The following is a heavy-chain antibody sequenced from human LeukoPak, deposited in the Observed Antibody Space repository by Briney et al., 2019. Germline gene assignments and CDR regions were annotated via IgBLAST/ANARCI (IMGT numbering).Heavy chain of an antibody. CDR2: ISYDGSNK. V-gene: IGHV3-30-3*01. CDR3: ARSEYSSSVGGDYFDY. D-gene: IGHD6-6*01. Sequence: PGGSLRLSCAASGFTFSSYAMHWVRQAPGKGLEWVAVISYDGSNKYYADSVKGRFTISRDNSKNTLYLQMNSLRAEDTAVYYCARSEYSSSVGGDYFDYWGQGTLVTVSS. J-gene: IGHJ4*02. CDR1: GFTFSSYA.